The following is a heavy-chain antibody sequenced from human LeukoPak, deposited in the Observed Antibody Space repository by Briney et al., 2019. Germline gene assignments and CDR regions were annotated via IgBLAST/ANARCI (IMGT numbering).Heavy chain of an antibody. Sequence: PGGSLRLSCAASGFTFSSYDMHWVRQAPDKGLEWVAVIWYDGSNKYYADSVKGRFTISRDNSKNTLYLQMNSLRAEDTAVYYCARDASGSYELDYWGQGTLVTVSS. CDR2: IWYDGSNK. D-gene: IGHD3-10*01. CDR3: ARDASGSYELDY. V-gene: IGHV3-33*01. J-gene: IGHJ4*02. CDR1: GFTFSSYD.